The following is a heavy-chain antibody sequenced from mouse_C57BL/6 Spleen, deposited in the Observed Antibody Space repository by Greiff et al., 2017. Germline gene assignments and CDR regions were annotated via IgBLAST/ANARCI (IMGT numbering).Heavy chain of an antibody. CDR1: GYTFTSYT. CDR3: VPRFPNYY. J-gene: IGHJ2*01. V-gene: IGHV1-4*01. Sequence: QVQLQQSGAELARPGASVKMSCKASGYTFTSYTMHWVKQRPGRGLEWIGYINPSSGYTKYNQKFKDKATLTADKSSSTAYMQLSSLTSEDSAVYDCVPRFPNYYWGQGTTLPVSS. CDR2: INPSSGYT. D-gene: IGHD6-1*01.